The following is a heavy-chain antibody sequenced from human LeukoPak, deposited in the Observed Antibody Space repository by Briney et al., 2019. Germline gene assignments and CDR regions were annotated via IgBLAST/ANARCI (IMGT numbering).Heavy chain of an antibody. D-gene: IGHD6-19*01. CDR2: ISYGGNYK. Sequence: GGSLRLSCAASGFTFRNYGMHWVRQAPGKGLEWVAVISYGGNYKFYADSLKGRFTISRDTSRDTLYLQMNSLRAEDTAVYCCAKADSSDWYNLDFWGQGTLVTVS. V-gene: IGHV3-30*18. J-gene: IGHJ4*02. CDR3: AKADSSDWYNLDF. CDR1: GFTFRNYG.